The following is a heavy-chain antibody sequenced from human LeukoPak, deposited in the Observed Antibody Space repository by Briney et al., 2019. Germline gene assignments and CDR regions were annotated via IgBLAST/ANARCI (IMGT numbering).Heavy chain of an antibody. CDR1: GFTFSSYW. D-gene: IGHD6-6*01. J-gene: IGHJ5*02. V-gene: IGHV3-74*01. CDR3: ARAQYIPPFDP. CDR2: INSDGSST. Sequence: GGSLRLSCAASGFTFSSYWMHWVRQAPGKGLLWVSRINSDGSSTSYADSVKGRFTISRDNAKNTLYLQMNSLRAEDTAVYYCARAQYIPPFDPWGQGTLVTVSS.